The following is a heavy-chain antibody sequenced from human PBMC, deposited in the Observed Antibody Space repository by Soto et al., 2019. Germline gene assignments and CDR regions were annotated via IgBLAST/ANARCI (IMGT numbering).Heavy chain of an antibody. J-gene: IGHJ4*02. CDR2: IGPESGAT. CDR3: GRGRSGQIVVFY. CDR1: GYTFTGHY. Sequence: ASLKGSCEATGYTFTGHYIHWARQAPEQGPEWMGEIGPESGATRYAQKFQGRVTMTRDTSITTVYMELKNLSPDDTAVYYCGRGRSGQIVVFYWGQGTPVTVSS. V-gene: IGHV1-2*02. D-gene: IGHD1-26*01.